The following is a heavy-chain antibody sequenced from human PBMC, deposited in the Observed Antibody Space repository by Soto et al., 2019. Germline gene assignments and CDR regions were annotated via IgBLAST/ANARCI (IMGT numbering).Heavy chain of an antibody. J-gene: IGHJ4*02. CDR1: GGSISSSNW. CDR2: IYHSGST. Sequence: SETLSLTCAVSGGSISSSNWWSWVRQPPGKGLEWIGEIYHSGSTNYNPSLKRRVVISVDKSKTRFSLKLTSVTAADTAVYYCARRHGLDIDAYYWGQGILVTVS. V-gene: IGHV4-4*02. D-gene: IGHD3-10*01. CDR3: ARRHGLDIDAYY.